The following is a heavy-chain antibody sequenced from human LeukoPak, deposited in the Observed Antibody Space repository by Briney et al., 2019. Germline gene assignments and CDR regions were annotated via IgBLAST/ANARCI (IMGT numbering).Heavy chain of an antibody. CDR1: GFTFSSYA. V-gene: IGHV3-30*04. J-gene: IGHJ4*02. CDR2: ISYDGSNK. Sequence: PGGSLRLSCAASGFTFSSYAMHWVRQAPGKGLEWVAVISYDGSNKYYADSVKGRFTISRDNAKNSLYLQMNSLRAEDTAVYYCARFMVRGVIITDLFDYWGQGTLVTVSS. CDR3: ARFMVRGVIITDLFDY. D-gene: IGHD3-10*01.